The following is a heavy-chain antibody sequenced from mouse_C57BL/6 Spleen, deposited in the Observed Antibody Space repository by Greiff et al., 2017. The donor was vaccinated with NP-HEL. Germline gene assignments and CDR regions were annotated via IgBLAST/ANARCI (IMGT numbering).Heavy chain of an antibody. CDR1: GYTFTSYW. Sequence: QVQLQQPGTELVKPGASVKLSCKASGYTFTSYWMHWVKQRPGQGLEWIGNINPSNGGTNYNEKFKSKATLTVDKSSSTAYMQLSSLPSEDSAVYYCAREDYGSSDDWYFEVWGTGTTVTVSS. CDR3: AREDYGSSDDWYFEV. CDR2: INPSNGGT. J-gene: IGHJ1*03. V-gene: IGHV1-53*01. D-gene: IGHD1-1*01.